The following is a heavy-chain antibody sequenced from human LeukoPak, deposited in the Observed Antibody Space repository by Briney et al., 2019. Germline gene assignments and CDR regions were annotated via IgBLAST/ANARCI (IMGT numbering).Heavy chain of an antibody. V-gene: IGHV3-23*01. CDR1: GFTFSSYA. CDR3: AKFKGIQLRLPGYYFDY. CDR2: ISGSGGST. J-gene: IGHJ4*02. D-gene: IGHD5-18*01. Sequence: GGSLRLSCAASGFTFSSYAMSWVRQAPGKGLEWVSAISGSGGSTYYADSVKGRFTISRDNSKNTLYLQMNSLRAEDTAVYYCAKFKGIQLRLPGYYFDYWGQGTLVTVSS.